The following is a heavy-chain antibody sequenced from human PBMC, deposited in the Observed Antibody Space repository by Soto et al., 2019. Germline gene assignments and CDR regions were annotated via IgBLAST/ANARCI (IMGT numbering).Heavy chain of an antibody. J-gene: IGHJ4*02. V-gene: IGHV4-39*01. D-gene: IGHD4-17*01. CDR3: ASLTTVKGTFDY. CDR2: IYYSGST. Sequence: LETLSLTCTVSGGSISSSSYYWGWIRQPPGKGLEWIGSIYYSGSTYYNPSLKSRVTISVDTSKNQFSLKLSSVTAADTAVYYCASLTTVKGTFDYWGQGTLVTVSS. CDR1: GGSISSSSYY.